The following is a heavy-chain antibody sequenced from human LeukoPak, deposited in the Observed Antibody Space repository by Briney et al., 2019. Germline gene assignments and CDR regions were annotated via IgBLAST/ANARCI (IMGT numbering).Heavy chain of an antibody. CDR1: RFTFSSYS. Sequence: GGSLRLSCAASRFTFSSYSMNWVRQAPGKGLEWVSSISSSGSYIYYADSVKGRFTISRDNAKNSLYLQMNSLTADDTAVYYCARLTGPQWLLLPFWFDSWGQGTLVTVSS. CDR3: ARLTGPQWLLLPFWFDS. CDR2: ISSSGSYI. D-gene: IGHD3-22*01. J-gene: IGHJ5*01. V-gene: IGHV3-21*01.